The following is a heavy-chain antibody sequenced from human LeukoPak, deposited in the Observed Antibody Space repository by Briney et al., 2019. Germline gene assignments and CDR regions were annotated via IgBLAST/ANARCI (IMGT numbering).Heavy chain of an antibody. D-gene: IGHD2-15*01. CDR1: GGSISSSSYY. CDR3: AVGPYGFSDIGCSGGSCYVS. V-gene: IGHV4-39*01. Sequence: SETLSLTCTVSGGSISSSSYYWGWIRQPPGKGLEWIGSIYYSGSTYYNPSLKSRVTKSVDTSKNQFSLKLSSVTAADTAVYYCAVGPYGFSDIGCSGGSCYVSWGQGTLVTVSS. J-gene: IGHJ4*02. CDR2: IYYSGST.